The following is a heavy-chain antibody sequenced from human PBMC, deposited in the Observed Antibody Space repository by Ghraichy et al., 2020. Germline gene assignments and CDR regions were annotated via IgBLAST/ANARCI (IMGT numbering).Heavy chain of an antibody. V-gene: IGHV3-21*01. J-gene: IGHJ6*02. Sequence: GESLNISCAASGFTFSSYSMNWVRQAPGKGLEWVSSISSSSSYIYYADSVKGRFTISRDNAKNSLYLQMNSLRAEDTAVYYCARATKITTRAYYYYYGMDVWGQGTTVTVSS. D-gene: IGHD4-11*01. CDR2: ISSSSSYI. CDR1: GFTFSSYS. CDR3: ARATKITTRAYYYYYGMDV.